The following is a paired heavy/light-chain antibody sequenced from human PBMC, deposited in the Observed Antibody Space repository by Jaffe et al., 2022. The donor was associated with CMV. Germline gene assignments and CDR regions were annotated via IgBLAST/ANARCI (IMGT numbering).Heavy chain of an antibody. CDR3: AKEREVVTPDYFDY. CDR1: GFTFSSHA. V-gene: IGHV3-23*04. Sequence: EVHLVESGGGLVQPGGSLRLSCTASGFTFSSHAMNWVRQPPGKGLEWVSFISGSGDSTFYGDSLKGRFTISRDNFKNTLYLQMNSLRAEDTAIYYCAKEREVVTPDYFDYWGQGTLVTVSS. J-gene: IGHJ4*02. CDR2: ISGSGDST. D-gene: IGHD2-21*02.
Light chain of an antibody. CDR2: VNSDGTH. V-gene: IGLV4-69*01. Sequence: QLVLTQSPSASASLGTSVKLTCTLSSGHSSYAIAWHQQRPEKGPRYLMTVNSDGTHSKGDGIPDRFSGSSSGTERYLTISRLQSEDEADYYCQTWGSGIVVFGGGTKVTVL. CDR1: SGHSSYA. J-gene: IGLJ3*02. CDR3: QTWGSGIVV.